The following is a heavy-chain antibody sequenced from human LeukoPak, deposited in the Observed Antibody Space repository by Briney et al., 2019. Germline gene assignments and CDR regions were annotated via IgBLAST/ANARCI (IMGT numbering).Heavy chain of an antibody. Sequence: SETLSLTCTVSGGSISSYCWSWIRQPPGKGLEWIGYIYNSGSTNHNPSLRSRVTISVDTSKNQFSLKLSSVTAADTAVYYCAKSWRPRRWPDSFDPWGQGTLVTVSS. CDR3: AKSWRPRRWPDSFDP. V-gene: IGHV4-59*01. D-gene: IGHD5-24*01. CDR1: GGSISSYC. CDR2: IYNSGST. J-gene: IGHJ5*02.